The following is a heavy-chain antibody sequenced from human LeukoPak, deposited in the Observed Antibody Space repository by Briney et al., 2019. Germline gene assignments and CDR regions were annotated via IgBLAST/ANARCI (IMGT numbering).Heavy chain of an antibody. J-gene: IGHJ6*03. Sequence: SETLSLTCTVSGGSISSGSYYWSWIRQPAGKGLEWIGRIYTSGSTNYNPSLKSRVTISVDTSKNQFSLKLSSVTAADTAVYYCARDRLGYSGSYTLPNYYYMDVWGKGTTVTVSS. CDR2: IYTSGST. D-gene: IGHD1-26*01. CDR1: GGSISSGSYY. CDR3: ARDRLGYSGSYTLPNYYYMDV. V-gene: IGHV4-61*02.